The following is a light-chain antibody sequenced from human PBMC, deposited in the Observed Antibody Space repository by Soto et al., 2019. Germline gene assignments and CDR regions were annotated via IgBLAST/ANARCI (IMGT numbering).Light chain of an antibody. CDR1: QSISSY. Sequence: DIQMSQSPSSLSASVGDRVTITCRASQSISSYLNWYQQKPGKAPKLLIYAASSLQSGVPSRFSGSGSGTDFTLTISSLQPEDIATYYCQQYDNLLALTFGGGTKVDIK. CDR2: AAS. CDR3: QQYDNLLALT. J-gene: IGKJ4*01. V-gene: IGKV1-39*01.